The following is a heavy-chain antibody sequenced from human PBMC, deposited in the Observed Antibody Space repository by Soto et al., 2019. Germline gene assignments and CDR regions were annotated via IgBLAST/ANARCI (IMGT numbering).Heavy chain of an antibody. J-gene: IGHJ4*02. CDR2: IKSKTDVGTT. V-gene: IGHV3-15*01. CDR3: TTYSSGWG. D-gene: IGHD6-19*01. Sequence: EVQLVESGGGLVKPGGSLRLSCAASGFSFSNAWMSWFRQAPGKGLEWVGRIKSKTDVGTTDYAAPVKGRFTISRDDSKNTLTLQMNSLKVEDTAVYYCTTYSSGWGWGQGTLVTVS. CDR1: GFSFSNAW.